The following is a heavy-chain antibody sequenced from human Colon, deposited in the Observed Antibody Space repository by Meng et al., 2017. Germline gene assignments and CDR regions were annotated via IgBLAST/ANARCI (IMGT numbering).Heavy chain of an antibody. D-gene: IGHD6-13*01. CDR3: AKKNTPSTSWFWFDY. V-gene: IGHV3-23*01. CDR1: GFTFATYG. J-gene: IGHJ4*01. CDR2: IRGGSSDDT. Sequence: GESLKISCAASGFTFATYGMNWVRQAPGKGLEWVSSIRGGSSDDTYYADSVQGRFAISRDNSKNTLYLQMDRLRAEDTAVYYCAKKNTPSTSWFWFDYWGHGTLVTVSS.